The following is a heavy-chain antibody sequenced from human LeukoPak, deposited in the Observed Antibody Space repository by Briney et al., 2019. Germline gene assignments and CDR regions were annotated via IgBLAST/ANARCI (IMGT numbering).Heavy chain of an antibody. D-gene: IGHD6-19*01. CDR3: AREPSLIMTYSSDYNWFDP. Sequence: GGSLRLSCAASGFTFSSYWMSWVRQAPGRGLEWVAVISYDGSNKYYADSVKGRFTISRDNSKNTLYLQMNSLRAEDTAVYYCAREPSLIMTYSSDYNWFDPWGQGTLVTVSS. CDR2: ISYDGSNK. V-gene: IGHV3-30-3*01. CDR1: GFTFSSYW. J-gene: IGHJ5*02.